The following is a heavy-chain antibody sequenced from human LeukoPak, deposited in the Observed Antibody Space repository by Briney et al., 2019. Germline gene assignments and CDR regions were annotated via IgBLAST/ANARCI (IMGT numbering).Heavy chain of an antibody. CDR3: ARGVVAAAGTFDY. J-gene: IGHJ4*02. CDR1: GFTFSSYE. V-gene: IGHV3-48*03. CDR2: ISSSGNTI. Sequence: GGSLTLSCAASGFTFSSYEMNWVRQAPGKGLEWVSYISSSGNTIYYADSVKGRFTISRDNAKNSLYLQMNSLRAEDTAVYYCARGVVAAAGTFDYWGQGTLVTVSS. D-gene: IGHD6-13*01.